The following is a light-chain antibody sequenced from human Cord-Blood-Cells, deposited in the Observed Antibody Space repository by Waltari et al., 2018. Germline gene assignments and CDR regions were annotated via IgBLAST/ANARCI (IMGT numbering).Light chain of an antibody. J-gene: IGKJ1*01. CDR2: WAS. CDR1: QSVLYSSNNKNY. Sequence: DIVMTQSPDSLAVSLGERATINCKSSQSVLYSSNNKNYLAWYQQKPGQPPKRLIYWASTRESWVPDRFSGSGSGTDFTLSVSCLQAEDVSVYYCQQYYSTPWTFGQGTKVEIK. V-gene: IGKV4-1*01. CDR3: QQYYSTPWT.